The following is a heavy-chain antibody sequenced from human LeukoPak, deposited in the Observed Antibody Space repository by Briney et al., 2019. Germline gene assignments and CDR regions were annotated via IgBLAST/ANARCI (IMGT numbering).Heavy chain of an antibody. CDR1: GFTFSSHW. J-gene: IGHJ6*02. CDR3: ARDRRWYDGMDV. V-gene: IGHV3-7*03. CDR2: IKQDGSEK. D-gene: IGHD2-15*01. Sequence: HAGGSLRLSCAASGFTFSSHWMNWVRQAPGKGLEWVANIKQDGSEKYYVDSVTGRFTISRDNAKNTLYLQMNSLRAEDTAVYYCARDRRWYDGMDVWGQGTTVTVSS.